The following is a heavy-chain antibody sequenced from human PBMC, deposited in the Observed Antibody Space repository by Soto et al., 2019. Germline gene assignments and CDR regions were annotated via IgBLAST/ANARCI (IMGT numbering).Heavy chain of an antibody. J-gene: IGHJ4*02. V-gene: IGHV3-21*01. D-gene: IGHD3-22*01. Sequence: EVQLVESGGGLVKPGGSLRLSCAASGFTFSNYNMNWVRQAPGKGLEWVSSISSGSDYIYYADSVKGRFTISRDNAKNSLFLQMNSLRAVDTAVYYCARVYYFDNSGYLYWGQGTLVTVSS. CDR2: ISSGSDYI. CDR3: ARVYYFDNSGYLY. CDR1: GFTFSNYN.